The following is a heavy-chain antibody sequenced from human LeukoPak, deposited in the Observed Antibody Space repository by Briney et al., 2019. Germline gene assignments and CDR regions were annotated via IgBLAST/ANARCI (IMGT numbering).Heavy chain of an antibody. V-gene: IGHV4-59*12. CDR1: GGSISSYY. D-gene: IGHD1-14*01. CDR3: ARRRYQDY. J-gene: IGHJ4*02. CDR2: IYYSGST. Sequence: SETLSLTCTLSGGSISSYYWSWIRQPPGKGLEWIGYIYYSGSTNYNPSLKSRVTISVDTSKNQFSLKLSSVTAADTAVYYCARRRYQDYWGQGTLVTVSS.